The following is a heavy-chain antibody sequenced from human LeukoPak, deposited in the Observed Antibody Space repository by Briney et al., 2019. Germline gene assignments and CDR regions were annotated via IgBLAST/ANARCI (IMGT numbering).Heavy chain of an antibody. V-gene: IGHV4-59*01. CDR2: IFYSEST. D-gene: IGHD2-15*01. CDR3: ARDVVVVAATPSGHYYYMDV. J-gene: IGHJ6*03. Sequence: PSETLSLTCTVSGGSMSRYYWSWIQQPPGKGLEWSGYIFYSESTNYNTSLTSRVTISVDTSKNQFSLTLSSVTAADTAVYYCARDVVVVAATPSGHYYYMDVWGKGTTVTVSS. CDR1: GGSMSRYY.